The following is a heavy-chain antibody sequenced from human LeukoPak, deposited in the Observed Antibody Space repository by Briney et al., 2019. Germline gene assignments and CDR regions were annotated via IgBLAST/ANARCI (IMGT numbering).Heavy chain of an antibody. Sequence: SGGSLRLSCAASGFSVSTSYINWVRQAPGKGLEWVSVIYSDGSTKYADSVKARLTISRDNSKNTVYLQMKSLRVEDTAVYYCARGTLDNWGQGTLVTVSS. CDR3: ARGTLDN. D-gene: IGHD3/OR15-3a*01. J-gene: IGHJ4*02. CDR1: GFSVSTSY. CDR2: IYSDGST. V-gene: IGHV3-53*01.